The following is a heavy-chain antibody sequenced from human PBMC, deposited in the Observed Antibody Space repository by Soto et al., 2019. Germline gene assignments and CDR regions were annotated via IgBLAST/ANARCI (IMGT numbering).Heavy chain of an antibody. D-gene: IGHD3-16*01. Sequence: EVQLSESGGGLVQPGGSRRLSCAASGFTFSSYAMSWVRQAPGKGLEWVSAISGSGGSTYYADSVKGRFTISRDNSKKTLYMKMKRLRAEDMAVYYCEKEGTPMGGGYFDYWGQGTLVTVSS. V-gene: IGHV3-23*01. CDR3: EKEGTPMGGGYFDY. CDR2: ISGSGGST. J-gene: IGHJ4*02. CDR1: GFTFSSYA.